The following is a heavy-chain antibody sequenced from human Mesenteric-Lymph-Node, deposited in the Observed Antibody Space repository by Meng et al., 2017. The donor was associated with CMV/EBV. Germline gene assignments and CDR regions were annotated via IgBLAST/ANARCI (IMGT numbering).Heavy chain of an antibody. J-gene: IGHJ5*02. CDR1: GFTVSSYY. D-gene: IGHD3-3*01. V-gene: IGHV3-23*01. CDR2: ISPSGGST. CDR3: AGGGPAIFSPFDP. Sequence: GESLKISCAASGFTVSSYYMSWVRQAPGMGLEWVSGISPSGGSTYDADSVKGRFTISRDNSKNTLYLQMKSLRAEDTALYYCAGGGPAIFSPFDPWGQGTLVTVSS.